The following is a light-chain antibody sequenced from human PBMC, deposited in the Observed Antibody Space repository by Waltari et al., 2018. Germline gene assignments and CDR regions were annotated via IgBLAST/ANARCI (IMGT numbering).Light chain of an antibody. CDR1: DSLLHTDGKTY. CDR3: MQSIELPT. V-gene: IGKV2D-29*02. J-gene: IGKJ5*01. CDR2: EVS. Sequence: VLTQTPPSLSVTPGQPASIPCKSGDSLLHTDGKTYLYWYLQKSGQSPQLLIYEVSSRLSGVPDRISGSGSGTDFTLKISRVEAEDVGVYYCMQSIELPTFGQGTRLEIK.